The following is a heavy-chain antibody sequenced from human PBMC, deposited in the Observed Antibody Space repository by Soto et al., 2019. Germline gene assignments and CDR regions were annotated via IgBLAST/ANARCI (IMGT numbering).Heavy chain of an antibody. Sequence: PSETLSLTCTVSGGSISSGGYYWSWIRQHPGKGLEWIGYIYYSGSTYYNPSLKSRVTISVDTSKNQFSLKLSSVTAADTAVYYCARTQGPFTWELLEPWGQGTLVTVSS. D-gene: IGHD1-26*01. CDR2: IYYSGST. CDR3: ARTQGPFTWELLEP. J-gene: IGHJ5*02. CDR1: GGSISSGGYY. V-gene: IGHV4-31*03.